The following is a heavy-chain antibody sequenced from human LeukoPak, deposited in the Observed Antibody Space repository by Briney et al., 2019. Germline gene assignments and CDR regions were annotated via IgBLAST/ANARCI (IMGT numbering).Heavy chain of an antibody. CDR1: GGSISSHY. CDR2: IYYSGGT. Sequence: SETLSLTCTVSGGSISSHYWSWIRQPPGKGLEWIGYIYYSGGTNYNPSLKSRVTISVDTSKNQFSLKLSSVTAADTAVYYCAKVTGIAAAGSYYFDYWGQGTLVTVPS. D-gene: IGHD6-13*01. CDR3: AKVTGIAAAGSYYFDY. J-gene: IGHJ4*02. V-gene: IGHV4-59*11.